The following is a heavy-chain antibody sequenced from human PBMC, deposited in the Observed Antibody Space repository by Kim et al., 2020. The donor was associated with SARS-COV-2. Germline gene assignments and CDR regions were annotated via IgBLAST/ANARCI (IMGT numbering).Heavy chain of an antibody. CDR1: GGTFSSYA. D-gene: IGHD6-13*01. Sequence: SVKVSCKASGGTFSSYAISWVRQAPGQGLEWMGGIITIFGTANYAQKFQGRVTITADESTSTAYMELSSLRSEDTAVYYCARDFGGAYSSSWLNWFDPWGQGTLVTVSS. CDR3: ARDFGGAYSSSWLNWFDP. J-gene: IGHJ5*02. CDR2: IITIFGTA. V-gene: IGHV1-69*13.